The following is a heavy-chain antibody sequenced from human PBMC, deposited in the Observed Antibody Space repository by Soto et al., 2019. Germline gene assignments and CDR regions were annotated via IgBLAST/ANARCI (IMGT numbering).Heavy chain of an antibody. V-gene: IGHV4-59*01. D-gene: IGHD3-10*01. Sequence: PSETLSLTCAVSGGSISSYYWSWTRQPPGKGLDWIGYIYYSGSTNYYPSLKSRVTISVDTPKNQFSLKLSSVTAADTAVYYCARNHHPYYYGSGSDFDYFDYWGQGTLVTVS. CDR1: GGSISSYY. CDR3: ARNHHPYYYGSGSDFDYFDY. J-gene: IGHJ4*02. CDR2: IYYSGST.